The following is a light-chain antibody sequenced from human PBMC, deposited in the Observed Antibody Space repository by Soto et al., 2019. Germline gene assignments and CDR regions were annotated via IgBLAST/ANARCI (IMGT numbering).Light chain of an antibody. CDR3: TSYAGGNNI. J-gene: IGLJ1*01. CDR2: EVN. CDR1: SSDVGAYNY. V-gene: IGLV2-8*02. Sequence: QSVLTQPPSASRSPGQSVTISCTGTSSDVGAYNYVSWYQQHPGKVPKLMVYEVNKRPSGVPDRFSGSKSGNTASLTVSGLQAEDEADYYCTSYAGGNNIFGTGTKVTVL.